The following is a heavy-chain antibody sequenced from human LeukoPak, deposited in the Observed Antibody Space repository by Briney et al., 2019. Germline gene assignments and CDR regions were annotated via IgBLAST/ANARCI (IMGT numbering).Heavy chain of an antibody. CDR1: GFTFSSYE. V-gene: IGHV3-21*01. Sequence: TGGSLRLSCAASGFTFSSYEMNWVRQAPGKGLEWVSSISSSSSYIYYADSVKGRFTISRDNAKNSLYLQMNSLRAEDTAVYYCARDQNGRTGYYMDVWGKGTTVTISS. CDR3: ARDQNGRTGYYMDV. D-gene: IGHD2-8*01. J-gene: IGHJ6*03. CDR2: ISSSSSYI.